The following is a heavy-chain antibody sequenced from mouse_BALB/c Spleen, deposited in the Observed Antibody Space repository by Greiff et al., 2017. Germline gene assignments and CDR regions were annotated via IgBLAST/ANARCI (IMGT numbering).Heavy chain of an antibody. CDR3: ARHYRYDVGY. V-gene: IGHV1-4*02. Sequence: QVQLQQSAAELARPGASVKMSCKASGYTFTSYTMHWVKQRPGQGLEWIGYINPSSGYTEYNQKFKDKTTLTADKSSSTAYMQLSSLTSEDSAVYYCARHYRYDVGYWGQGTTLTVSS. CDR2: INPSSGYT. CDR1: GYTFTSYT. D-gene: IGHD2-14*01. J-gene: IGHJ2*01.